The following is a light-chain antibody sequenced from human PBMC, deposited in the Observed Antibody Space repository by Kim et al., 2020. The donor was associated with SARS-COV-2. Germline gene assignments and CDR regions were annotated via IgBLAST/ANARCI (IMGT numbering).Light chain of an antibody. Sequence: GQSITTSCTGTSSDVGGYNHVSWYQQHPGKAPKLMIYYVSNRPSGVSNRFSGSKSGNTASLTISGLQADDEADYYCSSYTSSSTLVFGGGTQLTV. CDR2: YVS. CDR3: SSYTSSSTLV. CDR1: SSDVGGYNH. J-gene: IGLJ2*01. V-gene: IGLV2-14*03.